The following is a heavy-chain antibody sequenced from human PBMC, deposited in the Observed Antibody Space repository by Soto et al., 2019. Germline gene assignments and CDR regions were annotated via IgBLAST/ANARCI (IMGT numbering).Heavy chain of an antibody. Sequence: ASVKVSCKASGYTFTGYYMHWVRQAPGQGLEWMGWINPNSGGTNYAQKFQGWVTMTRDTSISTAYMELSRLRSDDTAVYYCARDSEMATMAFDYWGQGNLVTVSS. J-gene: IGHJ4*02. CDR2: INPNSGGT. D-gene: IGHD5-12*01. V-gene: IGHV1-2*04. CDR1: GYTFTGYY. CDR3: ARDSEMATMAFDY.